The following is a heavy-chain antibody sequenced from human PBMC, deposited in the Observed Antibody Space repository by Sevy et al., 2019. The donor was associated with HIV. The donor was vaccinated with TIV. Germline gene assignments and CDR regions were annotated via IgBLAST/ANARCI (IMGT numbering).Heavy chain of an antibody. CDR3: AGAPPVGSGADSLNWFDP. CDR2: IPYTGTT. CDR1: GGSISAYH. J-gene: IGHJ5*02. V-gene: IGHV4-59*01. D-gene: IGHD6-19*01. Sequence: SETLSLTCTVSGGSISAYHWSWIRQPPGKGLEYIGYIPYTGTTNYNPSLKSRVTISVDTSKNQFSLKLSSVTAADTALYYCAGAPPVGSGADSLNWFDPWGQGTLVTVSS.